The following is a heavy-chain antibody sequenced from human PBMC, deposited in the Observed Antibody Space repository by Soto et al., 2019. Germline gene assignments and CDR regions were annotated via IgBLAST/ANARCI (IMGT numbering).Heavy chain of an antibody. CDR1: GFTFSNYA. J-gene: IGHJ4*02. Sequence: EVQLLESGGGSVQPGGSLRLSCAASGFTFSNYAMTWVRQAPGKGLEWVSTMSGTAGNTYYADSVKGRFTISRDNSKITLYLQMYILRAEDAAVYYCALKFYFGSGSYVCYFDYWGQGTLVPVSS. CDR3: ALKFYFGSGSYVCYFDY. CDR2: MSGTAGNT. V-gene: IGHV3-23*01. D-gene: IGHD3-10*01.